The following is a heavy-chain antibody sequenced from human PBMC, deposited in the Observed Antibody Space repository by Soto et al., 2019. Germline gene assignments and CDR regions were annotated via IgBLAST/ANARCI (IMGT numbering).Heavy chain of an antibody. J-gene: IGHJ6*02. D-gene: IGHD3-22*01. Sequence: ASVKVSCKASGYTFTGYYMHWVRQAPGQGLEWMGWINPNSGGTNYAQKFQGRVTMTRDTSISTAYMELGRLRSDDTAVYYCARVRKFPLDYYDSSGPYYGMDVWGQGTTVTVSS. CDR3: ARVRKFPLDYYDSSGPYYGMDV. CDR2: INPNSGGT. CDR1: GYTFTGYY. V-gene: IGHV1-2*02.